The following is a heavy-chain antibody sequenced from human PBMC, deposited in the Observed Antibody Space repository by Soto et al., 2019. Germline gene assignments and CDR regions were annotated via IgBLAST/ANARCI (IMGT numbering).Heavy chain of an antibody. CDR2: IYVTGAV. Sequence: SETLSLTCSVSGAALNSGNYSWSWIRQVPGKGLEWIGHIYVTGAVDYNPSLRDRITISQDTSERQFSLKLRLVTAADTAVYYCARLRIATNNYKWFDPWGQGTLVTVSS. D-gene: IGHD2-21*01. V-gene: IGHV4-31*03. CDR1: GAALNSGNYS. CDR3: ARLRIATNNYKWFDP. J-gene: IGHJ5*02.